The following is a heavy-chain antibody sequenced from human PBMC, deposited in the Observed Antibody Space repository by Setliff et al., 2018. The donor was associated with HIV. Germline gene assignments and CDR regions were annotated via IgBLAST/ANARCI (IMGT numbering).Heavy chain of an antibody. J-gene: IGHJ4*02. CDR3: ATRIRDGHRGYGYFDF. D-gene: IGHD5-12*01. V-gene: IGHV1-69-2*01. Sequence: ASVKVSCKASGYTFIDKYMHWVRQAPGKGLHWMGRIDPENDETKYSQKFQVRFTMTADRSTDTAYMELSSLRPEDTAVYYCATRIRDGHRGYGYFDFWGQGTLVTVSS. CDR2: IDPENDET. CDR1: GYTFIDKY.